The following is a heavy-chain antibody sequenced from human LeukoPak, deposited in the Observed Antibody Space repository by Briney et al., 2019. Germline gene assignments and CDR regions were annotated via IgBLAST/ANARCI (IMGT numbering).Heavy chain of an antibody. CDR3: ARVDYYGSGSYWNV. J-gene: IGHJ6*02. V-gene: IGHV1-8*01. CDR2: MNPNSGNT. Sequence: GASVKVSCKASGYTFTSYDINWVRPATGQGLEWMGWMNPNSGNTGYAQKFQGRVTMTRNTSISTAYMELSSLRSEDTAVYYCARVDYYGSGSYWNVWGQGTTVTVSS. D-gene: IGHD3-10*01. CDR1: GYTFTSYD.